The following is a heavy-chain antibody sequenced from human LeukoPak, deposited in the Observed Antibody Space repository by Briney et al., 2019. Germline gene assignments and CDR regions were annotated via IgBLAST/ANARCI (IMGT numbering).Heavy chain of an antibody. J-gene: IGHJ4*02. Sequence: PGGSLRLSCAASGFTFDDYAMHWVRQAPGKGLEWVSGISWNSGSIGYADSVKGRFTISRDNAKNSLYLQMNSLRAEDTALYYCAKGSNMVRGVSFDYWGQGTLVTVSS. CDR3: AKGSNMVRGVSFDY. V-gene: IGHV3-9*01. CDR2: ISWNSGSI. CDR1: GFTFDDYA. D-gene: IGHD3-10*01.